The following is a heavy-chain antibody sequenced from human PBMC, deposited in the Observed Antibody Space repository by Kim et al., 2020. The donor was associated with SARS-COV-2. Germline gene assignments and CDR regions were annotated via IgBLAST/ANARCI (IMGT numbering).Heavy chain of an antibody. D-gene: IGHD3-22*01. Sequence: SETLSLTCTVSGGSISSGGYYWSWIRQHPGKGLEWIGYIYYSGSTYYNPSLKSRVTISVDTSKNQFSLKLSSVTAADTAVYYCARSPGDYYDSSGLNWFDPWGQGTLVTVSS. CDR1: GGSISSGGYY. J-gene: IGHJ5*02. CDR2: IYYSGST. CDR3: ARSPGDYYDSSGLNWFDP. V-gene: IGHV4-31*03.